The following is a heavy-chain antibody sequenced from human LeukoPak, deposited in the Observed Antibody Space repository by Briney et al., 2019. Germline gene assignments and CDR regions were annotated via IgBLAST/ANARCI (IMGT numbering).Heavy chain of an antibody. J-gene: IGHJ5*02. V-gene: IGHV3-21*01. Sequence: GGSLRLSCEVSGFTFSVYSMYWVCQAPGEGLQWVASISSDGVYTYYADSVKGRFTISRDNAKDSLYLQMVTLRAEDTAVYYCARDILGGVGNWFDPWGQGTLVTVSS. CDR1: GFTFSVYS. CDR2: ISSDGVYT. D-gene: IGHD3-3*02. CDR3: ARDILGGVGNWFDP.